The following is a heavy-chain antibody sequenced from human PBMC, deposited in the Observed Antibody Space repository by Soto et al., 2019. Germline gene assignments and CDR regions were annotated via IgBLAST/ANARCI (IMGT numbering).Heavy chain of an antibody. Sequence: QVQLVQSGPEVKKPGASVKVSCKASGYPFTSYGISWVRQAPGQGLEWVGWISAFTGSTRFAQKLQGRVALTTDTSTNTAYMELRSLRSDDTAVYYCARTLPHPDTSCWLVYWGQGTLVIVSS. CDR1: GYPFTSYG. D-gene: IGHD6-19*01. V-gene: IGHV1-18*01. CDR3: ARTLPHPDTSCWLVY. CDR2: ISAFTGST. J-gene: IGHJ4*02.